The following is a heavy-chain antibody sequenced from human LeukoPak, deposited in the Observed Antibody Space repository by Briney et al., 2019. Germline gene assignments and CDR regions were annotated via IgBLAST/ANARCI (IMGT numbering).Heavy chain of an antibody. CDR2: IYYSGST. V-gene: IGHV4-39*01. D-gene: IGHD6-13*01. CDR1: GGSISSSSSY. J-gene: IGHJ4*02. Sequence: SETLSLTCTVSGGSISSSSSYWGWIRQPPGKGLEWIGSIYYSGSTYYNPSLKSRVTISVDTSKNQFSLKLSSVTAADTAVYYCARLSSSWSSVASDYWGQGTLVTVSS. CDR3: ARLSSSWSSVASDY.